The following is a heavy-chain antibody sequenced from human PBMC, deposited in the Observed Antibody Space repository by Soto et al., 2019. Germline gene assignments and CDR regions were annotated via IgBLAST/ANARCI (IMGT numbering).Heavy chain of an antibody. J-gene: IGHJ4*02. V-gene: IGHV4-30-4*01. CDR2: IYYSGST. CDR1: GGSISGGDYY. D-gene: IGHD3-22*01. Sequence: SETLSLTCTVSGGSISGGDYYWSWIRQPPGKGLEWIGYIYYSGSTYYNPSLKSRVTISVDTSKNQFSLKLSPVTAADTAVYYCARGVYYYDSSGYYVDYWGQGTLVTVSS. CDR3: ARGVYYYDSSGYYVDY.